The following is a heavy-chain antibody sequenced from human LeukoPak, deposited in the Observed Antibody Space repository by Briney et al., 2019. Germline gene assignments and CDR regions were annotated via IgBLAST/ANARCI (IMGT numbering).Heavy chain of an antibody. CDR3: ARGLVVVITTGNWYFDL. D-gene: IGHD3-22*01. CDR1: GGSISRGDYY. V-gene: IGHV4-30-4*01. J-gene: IGHJ2*01. CDR2: IYYSGST. Sequence: TSQTLSLTCTVSGGSISRGDYYWSWIRQPPGKGLEWIGYIYYSGSTYYNPSLKSRVTISVDTSKNQFSLKLSSVTAADTAVYYCARGLVVVITTGNWYFDLWGRGTLVTVSS.